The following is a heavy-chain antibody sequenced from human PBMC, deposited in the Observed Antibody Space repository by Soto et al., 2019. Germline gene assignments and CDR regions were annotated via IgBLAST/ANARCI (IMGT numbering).Heavy chain of an antibody. D-gene: IGHD2-15*01. CDR2: MLYSGLT. CDR1: GYSVTSSDYY. Sequence: SETLSLTCSVSGYSVTSSDYYWAWIRQPPGKGLEWIGSMLYSGLTYYNPSLKSRVTLSVDTSKNQFSVRLNSVTAADTAVYYCAPLSVSLSGPYGIHVWGQGTTVTVSS. V-gene: IGHV4-39*01. CDR3: APLSVSLSGPYGIHV. J-gene: IGHJ6*02.